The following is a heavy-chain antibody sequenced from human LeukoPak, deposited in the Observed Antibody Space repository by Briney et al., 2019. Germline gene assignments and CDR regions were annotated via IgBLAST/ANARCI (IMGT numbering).Heavy chain of an antibody. Sequence: GGSLRLSCTASGFTFSSYAMNWVRQAPGKGLEWVSGIGAGGTFTYYADSVKGRFTIFRDNSKNTLNLQMNSLRAEDTAVYYCVRFRDTHFDSWGQGTPVTVSS. V-gene: IGHV3-23*01. CDR2: IGAGGTFT. D-gene: IGHD2-21*01. CDR1: GFTFSSYA. CDR3: VRFRDTHFDS. J-gene: IGHJ4*02.